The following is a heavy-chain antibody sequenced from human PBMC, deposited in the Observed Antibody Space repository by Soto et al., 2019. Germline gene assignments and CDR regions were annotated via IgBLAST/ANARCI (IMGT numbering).Heavy chain of an antibody. D-gene: IGHD5-18*01. CDR1: GFTFSSYG. J-gene: IGHJ6*02. CDR2: IWYDGSNK. Sequence: QVQLVESGGGVVQPGRSLRLSCGASGFTFSSYGMHWVRQAPGKGLEWVAVIWYDGSNKYYADSVKGRFTISRDNSKNTLYLQMNSLRAEDTAVYYCARGYRSYYYYGMDVWGQGTTVTVSS. V-gene: IGHV3-33*01. CDR3: ARGYRSYYYYGMDV.